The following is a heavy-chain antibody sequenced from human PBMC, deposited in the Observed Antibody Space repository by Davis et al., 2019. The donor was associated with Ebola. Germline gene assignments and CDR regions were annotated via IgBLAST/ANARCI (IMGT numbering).Heavy chain of an antibody. D-gene: IGHD4-11*01. J-gene: IGHJ4*02. CDR1: EFTFSSYW. Sequence: GSLRLSCAASEFTFSSYWMHWVRQVPGKGLVWVSRISSDGSSTIYADSVKGRFTISRDNAKNALYLQMNSLRAEDTAVYYCARGGTTVTTPLDYWGQGTQVTVSS. CDR3: ARGGTTVTTPLDY. V-gene: IGHV3-74*01. CDR2: ISSDGSST.